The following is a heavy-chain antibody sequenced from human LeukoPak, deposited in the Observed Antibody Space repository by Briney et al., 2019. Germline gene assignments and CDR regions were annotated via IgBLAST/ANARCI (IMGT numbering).Heavy chain of an antibody. V-gene: IGHV5-51*01. CDR2: VYPANSEV. CDR1: GYSFADYW. J-gene: IGHJ3*02. D-gene: IGHD2-15*01. CDR3: ARAKDVVAVSSRKDAFEI. Sequence: GESLKISCKGAGYSFADYWTGWVRQMPGKGLEWMGIVYPANSEVKYSPSFRGQVTISADKSISTAYLQWSSLKASDTAMYYCARAKDVVAVSSRKDAFEIWGQGTMVTVSS.